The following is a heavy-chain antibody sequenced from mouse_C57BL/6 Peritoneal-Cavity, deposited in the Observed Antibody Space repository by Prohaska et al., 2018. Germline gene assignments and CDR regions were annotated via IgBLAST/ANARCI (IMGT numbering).Heavy chain of an antibody. Sequence: EVQLLETGGGLVQPGGSRGLSCEGSGFTFSGFWMSWVRQTPGKTLEWIGDINYDGIAITYAPSIKVRFTIFRDNDKSILYLQMSNVRSEDTATYFCMRYGSYWYFDVWGTGTTVTVSS. J-gene: IGHJ1*03. CDR1: GFTFSGFW. CDR2: INYDGIAI. CDR3: MRYGSYWYFDV. D-gene: IGHD1-1*01. V-gene: IGHV11-2*01.